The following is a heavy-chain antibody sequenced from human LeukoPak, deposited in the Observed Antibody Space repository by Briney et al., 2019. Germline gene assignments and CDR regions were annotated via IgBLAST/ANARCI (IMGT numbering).Heavy chain of an antibody. CDR1: GGTFSSYA. CDR2: IFPILGIA. D-gene: IGHD3-3*01. V-gene: IGHV1-69*04. Sequence: SVKVSCKASGGTFSSYAISWVRQAPGQGLEWMGRIFPILGIANYAQKFQGRVTITADKSTSTAYMELSSLRSEDTAVYYCARSSSVFGVVSYFDYWGQGTLVTVSS. J-gene: IGHJ4*02. CDR3: ARSSSVFGVVSYFDY.